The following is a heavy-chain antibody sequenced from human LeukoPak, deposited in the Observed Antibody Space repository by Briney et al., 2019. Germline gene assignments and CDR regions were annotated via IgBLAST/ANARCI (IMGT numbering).Heavy chain of an antibody. V-gene: IGHV5-51*01. CDR2: IYPSDSDT. CDR3: ARRRDSSGYYPDAFDI. D-gene: IGHD3-22*01. Sequence: GESLKISCKASGYSFTSYWIGWVRQMPGKGLEWMGIIYPSDSDTRYSPSFQGQVTISVDKSISTAYLQWSSLKASDTAMYYCARRRDSSGYYPDAFDIWGQGTMVTVSS. J-gene: IGHJ3*02. CDR1: GYSFTSYW.